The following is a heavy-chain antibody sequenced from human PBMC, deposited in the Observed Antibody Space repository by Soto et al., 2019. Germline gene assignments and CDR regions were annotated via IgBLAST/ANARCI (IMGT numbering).Heavy chain of an antibody. CDR1: GGSISSGGYS. CDR2: MYHSGST. D-gene: IGHD2-2*01. J-gene: IGHJ4*02. CDR3: ARVPGY. Sequence: QLQLQESGSGLVKPSQTLSLTCAVSGGSISSGGYSWNWIRQPPGKGLEWIGYMYHSGSTYYNPSHKSRITISIDSSKNQFSLKLRSVTAADTAVYYCARVPGYWGQGILFPVSS. V-gene: IGHV4-30-2*01.